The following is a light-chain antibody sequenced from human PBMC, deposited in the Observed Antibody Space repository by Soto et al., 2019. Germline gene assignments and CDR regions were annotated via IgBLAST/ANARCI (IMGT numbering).Light chain of an antibody. CDR1: SGSIASNY. V-gene: IGLV6-57*01. CDR2: EDD. J-gene: IGLJ2*01. CDR3: QSYDSDTVI. Sequence: NFMLTQPHSVSESPGKTVTISCTRSSGSIASNYVQWYQQRPGSSPSIVIYEDDQRPSGVPDRFSGSIDSSSSSASLTISGLKTEAEADYYCQSYDSDTVIFGGGTKLTVL.